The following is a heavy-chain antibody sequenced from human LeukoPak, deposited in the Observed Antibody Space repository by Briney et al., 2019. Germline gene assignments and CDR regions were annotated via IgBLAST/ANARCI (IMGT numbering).Heavy chain of an antibody. Sequence: GWALRLSCAASGFTFSSYWMSWVRQAPGKGLEGVANIKQDGSEKYYVDSVKGRFTISRDNAKNSLYLQMKSLRAEDTAVYYCARDILAVAGMDHWGQGTLVTVSS. CDR3: ARDILAVAGMDH. CDR2: IKQDGSEK. D-gene: IGHD6-19*01. V-gene: IGHV3-7*01. J-gene: IGHJ4*02. CDR1: GFTFSSYW.